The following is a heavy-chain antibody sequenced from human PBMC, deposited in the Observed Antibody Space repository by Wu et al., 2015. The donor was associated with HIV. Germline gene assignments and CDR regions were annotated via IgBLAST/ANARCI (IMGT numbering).Heavy chain of an antibody. D-gene: IGHD3-10*01. V-gene: IGHV1-2*02. CDR1: GYTFTGYY. CDR2: INPNSGGT. CDR3: ARDLAGYYYYYYMDV. J-gene: IGHJ6*03. Sequence: QVQLVQSGAEVKKPGASVKVSCKASGYTFTGYYMHWVRQAPGQGLEWMGWINPNSGGTNYAQKFQGRVTMTRDTSISTAYMELSRLRSDDTAVYYCARDLAGYYYYYYMDVWGKGTTVTVSS.